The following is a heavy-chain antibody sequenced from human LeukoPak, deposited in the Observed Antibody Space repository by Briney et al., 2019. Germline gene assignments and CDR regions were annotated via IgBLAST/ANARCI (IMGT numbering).Heavy chain of an antibody. J-gene: IGHJ4*02. CDR3: ATDLWFERYIPDY. Sequence: ASVKVSCKVSGYTLTELSMHWVRQAPGKGLEWMGGFDPEDGETIYAQKFQGRVTMTEDTSTDTAYMELSSLRSEDAAVYYCATDLWFERYIPDYWGQGTLVTVSS. V-gene: IGHV1-24*01. CDR2: FDPEDGET. CDR1: GYTLTELS. D-gene: IGHD3-10*01.